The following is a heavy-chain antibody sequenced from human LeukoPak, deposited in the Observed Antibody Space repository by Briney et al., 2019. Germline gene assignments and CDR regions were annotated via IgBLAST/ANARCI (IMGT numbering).Heavy chain of an antibody. CDR3: ARDGGYDILTGDPRGAFDI. D-gene: IGHD3-9*01. V-gene: IGHV3-20*04. CDR2: INWNGGST. Sequence: GGSLRLSCAASGFTFDDYGMSWVGHAPGKGLEWVSGINWNGGSTVYAESVKGRFTISRDNAKNSLYLQMNSLRAEDTALYYCARDGGYDILTGDPRGAFDIWGQGTMVTVSS. J-gene: IGHJ3*02. CDR1: GFTFDDYG.